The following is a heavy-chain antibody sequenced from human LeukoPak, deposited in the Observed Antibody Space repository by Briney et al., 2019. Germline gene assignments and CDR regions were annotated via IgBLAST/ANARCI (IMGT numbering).Heavy chain of an antibody. D-gene: IGHD5-18*01. J-gene: IGHJ4*02. CDR1: GGSISSSSYY. CDR2: IYTSGST. V-gene: IGHV4-61*02. CDR3: ARGLVRGYSYGMVDY. Sequence: SETLSLTCTVSGGSISSSSYYWGWIRQPAGKGLEWIGRIYTSGSTNYNPSLKSRVTISVDTSKNQFSLKLSSVTAADTAVYYCARGLVRGYSYGMVDYWGQGTLVTVSS.